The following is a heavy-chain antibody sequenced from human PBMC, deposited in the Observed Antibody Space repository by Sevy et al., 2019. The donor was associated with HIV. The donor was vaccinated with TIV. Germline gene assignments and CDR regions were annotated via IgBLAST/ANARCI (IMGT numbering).Heavy chain of an antibody. V-gene: IGHV3-7*01. Sequence: GGSLRLSCAASGFTFSSYWMSWVRQAPGKGLEWVANIKQDGSEKYYVDSVKGRFTISRDNAKNSLYRQMNSLRAEDTAGYYCARERCSGGSCYQLYYYYGMDVWGQGTTVTVSS. CDR2: IKQDGSEK. CDR1: GFTFSSYW. D-gene: IGHD2-15*01. CDR3: ARERCSGGSCYQLYYYYGMDV. J-gene: IGHJ6*02.